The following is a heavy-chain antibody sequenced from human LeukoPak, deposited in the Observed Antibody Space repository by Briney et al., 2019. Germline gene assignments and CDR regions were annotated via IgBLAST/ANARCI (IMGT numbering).Heavy chain of an antibody. D-gene: IGHD6-6*01. CDR1: GFTFDDYA. CDR2: ISWNSGSI. Sequence: GGSLRLSCAASGFTFDDYAMHWVRQASGKGLEWVSGISWNSGSIGYADSVKGRFTISRDSAKNSLYLQMNSLRAEDTALYYCAKDMKYSSSSLIDYWGQGTLVTVSS. CDR3: AKDMKYSSSSLIDY. V-gene: IGHV3-9*01. J-gene: IGHJ4*02.